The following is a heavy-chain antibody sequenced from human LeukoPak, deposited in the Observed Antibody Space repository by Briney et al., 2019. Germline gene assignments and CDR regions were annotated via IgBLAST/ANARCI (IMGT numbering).Heavy chain of an antibody. D-gene: IGHD7-27*01. CDR1: GFTFSSYG. Sequence: GRSLRLSCAASGFTFSSYGMHWVRQAPGKGLEGVAGISYDENNKYHAASVKGRFTISRDNSKNALYLQMNSLRAEDTAVYYRAKDLLTGNDAFDIWGQGTMVTVSS. CDR3: AKDLLTGNDAFDI. J-gene: IGHJ3*02. CDR2: ISYDENNK. V-gene: IGHV3-30*18.